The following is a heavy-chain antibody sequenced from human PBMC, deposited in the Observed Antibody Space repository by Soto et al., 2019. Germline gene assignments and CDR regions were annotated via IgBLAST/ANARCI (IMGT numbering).Heavy chain of an antibody. V-gene: IGHV6-1*01. Sequence: PSQTLSLPCAISGDSVSSNSSACNFIRQSPSRGLEWLGRTYYRSKWYNDYAVSVKGRITINPDTSKNQFSLQLNSVTPEDTAVYYCARSSIAVAGPDFDYWGQGTLVTVSS. J-gene: IGHJ4*02. D-gene: IGHD6-19*01. CDR2: TYYRSKWYN. CDR3: ARSSIAVAGPDFDY. CDR1: GDSVSSNSSA.